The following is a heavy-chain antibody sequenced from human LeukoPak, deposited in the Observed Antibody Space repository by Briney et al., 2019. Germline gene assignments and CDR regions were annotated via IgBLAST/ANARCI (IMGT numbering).Heavy chain of an antibody. V-gene: IGHV3-74*01. J-gene: IGHJ4*02. CDR3: TRAMYSSSSLFDY. D-gene: IGHD6-6*01. CDR2: INGDGSTT. CDR1: GFTFSDYW. Sequence: GGSLRLSCAGSGFTFSDYWMHWVRQAPGKGLMWVSRINGDGSTTNYADSVKGRFTISRDNAKNTLYLQMNSLRAEDTAVYYCTRAMYSSSSLFDYWGQGTPVTVSS.